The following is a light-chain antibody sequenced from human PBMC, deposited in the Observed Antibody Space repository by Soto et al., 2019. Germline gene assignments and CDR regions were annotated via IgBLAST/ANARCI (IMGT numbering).Light chain of an antibody. J-gene: IGKJ2*01. CDR3: QQYGSSPYT. CDR1: QSVSSSY. V-gene: IGKV3-20*01. Sequence: EIVLTQSPGTLSLSPGERATLSCRASQSVSSSYLAWYQQKRGQATRLLIYGASSRATGIPARFSGSGSGTDFSFTISRLEPEDFAVYYCQQYGSSPYTFGQGTKLEIK. CDR2: GAS.